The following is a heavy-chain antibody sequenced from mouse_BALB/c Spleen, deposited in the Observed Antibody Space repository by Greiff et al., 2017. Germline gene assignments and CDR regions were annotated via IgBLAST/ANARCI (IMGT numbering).Heavy chain of an antibody. Sequence: VQLQQSGAELVKPGASVKLSCKASGYTFTSYYMYWVKQRPGQGLEWIGEINPSNGGTNFNEKFKSKATLTVDKSSSTAYMQLSSLTSEDSAVYYCTRWYYGNYYAMDYWGQGTSVTVSS. V-gene: IGHV1S81*02. CDR3: TRWYYGNYYAMDY. CDR1: GYTFTSYY. J-gene: IGHJ4*01. D-gene: IGHD2-1*01. CDR2: INPSNGGT.